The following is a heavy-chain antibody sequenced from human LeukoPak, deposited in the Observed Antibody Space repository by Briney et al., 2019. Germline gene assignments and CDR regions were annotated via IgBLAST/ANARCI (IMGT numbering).Heavy chain of an antibody. CDR2: INPNSGGT. CDR1: GYTFTGYY. V-gene: IGHV1-2*02. D-gene: IGHD3-10*01. Sequence: ASVKVSCKASGYTFTGYYMHWVRQAPGQGLEWMGWINPNSGGTNYAQKFQGRVTMTRDTSISTAYMELSRLRSDDTAVYYCARVMRHYYGSGSYFGYWGQGTLVTVSS. CDR3: ARVMRHYYGSGSYFGY. J-gene: IGHJ4*02.